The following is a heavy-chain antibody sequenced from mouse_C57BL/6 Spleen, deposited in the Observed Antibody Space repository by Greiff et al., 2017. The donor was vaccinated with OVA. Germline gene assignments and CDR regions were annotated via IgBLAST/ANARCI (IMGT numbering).Heavy chain of an antibody. V-gene: IGHV1-18*01. J-gene: IGHJ2*01. CDR3: ARSPYYSNPEHFDY. D-gene: IGHD2-5*01. CDR2: INPNNGGT. Sequence: VQLQQSGPKLVKPGASVKIPCKASGYTFTDYNMDWVKQSHGKSLEWIGDINPNNGGTIYNQKFKGKATLTVDKSSSTAYMELRSLTSEDTAVYYCARSPYYSNPEHFDYWGQGTTLTVSS. CDR1: GYTFTDYN.